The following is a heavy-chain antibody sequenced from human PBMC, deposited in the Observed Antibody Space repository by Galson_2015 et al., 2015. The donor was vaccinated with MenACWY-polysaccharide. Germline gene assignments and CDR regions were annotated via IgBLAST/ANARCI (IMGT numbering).Heavy chain of an antibody. D-gene: IGHD6-19*01. J-gene: IGHJ4*02. CDR1: GGSISSYY. CDR2: LSYTGRT. CDR3: ARVRGVRQHIAVTTYYFDS. V-gene: IGHV4-59*01. Sequence: ETLSLTCTVSGGSISSYYWSWIRQPPGKGLEWIGHLSYTGRTNYSPSLKSRVTISGDTSKNHFSLTLNSVTAADTAIYYCARVRGVRQHIAVTTYYFDSWGQGALVTVSS.